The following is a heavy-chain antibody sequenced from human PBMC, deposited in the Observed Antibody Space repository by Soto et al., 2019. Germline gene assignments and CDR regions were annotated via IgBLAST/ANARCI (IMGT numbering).Heavy chain of an antibody. CDR3: GQWGYSTGWSDY. D-gene: IGHD6-19*01. CDR2: IYWNDEK. V-gene: IGHV2-5*01. Sequence: SGPTLVNPTQTLTLTCTVSGFSLSTTAVGVGWVRQPPGKALEWLALIYWNDEKRYSPSLKSRLTITKDTSKNQVVLTMINMDPVDTATYYCGQWGYSTGWSDYWGQGSPVTVSS. J-gene: IGHJ4*02. CDR1: GFSLSTTAVG.